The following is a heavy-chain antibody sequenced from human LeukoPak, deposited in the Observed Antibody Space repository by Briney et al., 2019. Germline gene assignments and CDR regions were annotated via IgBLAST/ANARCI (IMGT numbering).Heavy chain of an antibody. Sequence: SETLSLTCTVSGGSISSGSYYWSWIRQPAGKGLEWIGRIYTSGSTNYNPSLKSRVTISVDTSENQFSLKLSSVTAADTAVYYCARDSGITYYDFWSGYYHYYYMDVWGKGTTVTVSS. CDR1: GGSISSGSYY. CDR3: ARDSGITYYDFWSGYYHYYYMDV. D-gene: IGHD3-3*01. J-gene: IGHJ6*03. CDR2: IYTSGST. V-gene: IGHV4-61*02.